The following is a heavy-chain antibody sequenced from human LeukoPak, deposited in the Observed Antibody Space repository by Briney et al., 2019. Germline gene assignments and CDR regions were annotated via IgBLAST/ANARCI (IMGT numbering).Heavy chain of an antibody. CDR3: ARDWYYYDSSGRTFDY. J-gene: IGHJ4*02. D-gene: IGHD3-22*01. CDR2: IFYSGTT. CDR1: GGSISSYY. Sequence: PSETLSLTCSVSGGSISSYYGSWIRQPPGMGLEWIGYIFYSGTTNYNPSLKSRVTMSVDTSKNQFSLKLSSVTAADTAVYYCARDWYYYDSSGRTFDYWGQGTLVTVSS. V-gene: IGHV4-59*12.